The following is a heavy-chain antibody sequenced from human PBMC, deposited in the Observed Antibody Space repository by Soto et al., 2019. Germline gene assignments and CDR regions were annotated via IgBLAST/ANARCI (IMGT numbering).Heavy chain of an antibody. V-gene: IGHV1-3*01. J-gene: IGHJ4*02. CDR2: INAGNGNT. CDR1: GYTFTSYA. D-gene: IGHD3-10*01. CDR3: ARDRGWLQSIFDY. Sequence: ASVKVSCKATGYTFTSYAMHWVRQAPGQRLEWMGWINAGNGNTKYSQKFQGRVTITRDTSASTAYMELSSLRSEDTAVYYCARDRGWLQSIFDYWGKGTLVTVSS.